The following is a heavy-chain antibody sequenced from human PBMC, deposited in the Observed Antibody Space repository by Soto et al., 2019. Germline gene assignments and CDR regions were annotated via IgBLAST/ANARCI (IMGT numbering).Heavy chain of an antibody. Sequence: GGSLSLSCAASGFTFSSYWMHWVRQAPGKGLVWVSRINSDGSSTSYADSVKGRFTISRDNAKNTLYLQMNSLRAEDTAVYYCAREYGDYYYGMDVWGQGTTVTVSS. CDR2: INSDGSST. V-gene: IGHV3-74*01. CDR3: AREYGDYYYGMDV. D-gene: IGHD4-17*01. J-gene: IGHJ6*02. CDR1: GFTFSSYW.